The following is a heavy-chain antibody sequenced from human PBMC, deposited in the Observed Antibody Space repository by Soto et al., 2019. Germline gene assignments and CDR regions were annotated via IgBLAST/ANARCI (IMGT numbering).Heavy chain of an antibody. CDR2: VDPSRGSA. V-gene: IGHV1-46*01. Sequence: QAQLLQSGAEVKKPGASVKVCSKASGYTFINYFIHWVRQAPGQRLEWIGIVDPSRGSADYAQKFQGRVTMTTDVSTRTVFMDLSSLRSEDTAVYYCARPLIGNTVDLWGHGTTVIVSS. CDR1: GYTFINYF. D-gene: IGHD1-7*01. J-gene: IGHJ3*01. CDR3: ARPLIGNTVDL.